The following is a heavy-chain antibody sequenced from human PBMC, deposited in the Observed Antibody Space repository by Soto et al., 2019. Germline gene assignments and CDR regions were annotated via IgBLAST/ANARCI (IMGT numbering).Heavy chain of an antibody. V-gene: IGHV4-31*03. CDR2: IYYSGST. D-gene: IGHD4-17*01. CDR3: ARDTGDHYYSYYATDG. J-gene: IGHJ6*02. CDR1: GGSISSGGYY. Sequence: SETLSLTCTVSGGSISSGGYYWSWIRQHPGKGLEWIGYIYYSGSTYYNPSLKSRVTISVDTSKNQFSLKLSSVTAADTAVYYCARDTGDHYYSYYATDGWGQGPTVTLSS.